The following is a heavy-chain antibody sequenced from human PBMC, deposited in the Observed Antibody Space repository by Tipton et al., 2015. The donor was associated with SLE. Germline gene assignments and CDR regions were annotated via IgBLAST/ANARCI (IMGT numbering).Heavy chain of an antibody. D-gene: IGHD6-13*01. CDR3: ARGGIAAAGTIDY. CDR1: GGSISSGGYC. Sequence: TLSLTCTVSGGSISSGGYCWSWIRQHPGKGLEWIGYIYYSGSTYYNPSLKSRVTISVDTSKNQFSLKLSSVTAADTAVYYCARGGIAAAGTIDYWGQGTLVTVSS. V-gene: IGHV4-31*03. J-gene: IGHJ4*02. CDR2: IYYSGST.